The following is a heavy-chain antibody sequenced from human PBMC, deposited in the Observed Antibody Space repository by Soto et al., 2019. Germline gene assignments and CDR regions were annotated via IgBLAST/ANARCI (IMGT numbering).Heavy chain of an antibody. V-gene: IGHV1-3*01. D-gene: IGHD2-15*01. J-gene: IGHJ5*02. CDR2: INAGNGNT. CDR3: SRVFSGRVAASFDP. CDR1: GYTFTSYA. Sequence: QVQLVQSGAEVKKPGASVKVSCKASGYTFTSYAMHWVRQAPGQRLEWMGWINAGNGNTKYSQKFQGRVTITRATPAITAYLELSTLRSEATAVYYCSRVFSGRVAASFDPWGQAPLVTVSS.